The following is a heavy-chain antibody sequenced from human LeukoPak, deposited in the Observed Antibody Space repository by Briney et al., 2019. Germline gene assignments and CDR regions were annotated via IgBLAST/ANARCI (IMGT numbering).Heavy chain of an antibody. Sequence: GASVKVSRKASGYTFTGYHMHWVRQAPGQGLEWMGRINPNSGDTNYAQKFQGRVTMTRDTSISTAYMELSRLRSDDTAVYYCARDYCSSTSCLFDCWGQGTLVTVSS. V-gene: IGHV1-2*06. J-gene: IGHJ4*02. D-gene: IGHD2-2*01. CDR1: GYTFTGYH. CDR2: INPNSGDT. CDR3: ARDYCSSTSCLFDC.